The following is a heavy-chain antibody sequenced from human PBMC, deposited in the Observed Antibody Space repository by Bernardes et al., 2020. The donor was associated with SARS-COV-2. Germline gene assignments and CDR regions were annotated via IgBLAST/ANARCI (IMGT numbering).Heavy chain of an antibody. V-gene: IGHV1-24*01. D-gene: IGHD2-15*01. CDR3: ATAPPVVVVAATPYYYYGMDV. CDR1: GYTLTELS. J-gene: IGHJ6*02. Sequence: ASVKVSCKVSGYTLTELSMHWVRQAPGKGLEWMGGFDPEDGETIYARKFQGRVTMTEDTSTDTAYMELSSLRSEDTAVYYCATAPPVVVVAATPYYYYGMDVWGQGTTVTVSS. CDR2: FDPEDGET.